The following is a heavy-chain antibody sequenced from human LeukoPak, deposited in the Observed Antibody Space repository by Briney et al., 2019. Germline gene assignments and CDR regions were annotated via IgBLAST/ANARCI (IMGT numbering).Heavy chain of an antibody. D-gene: IGHD3-10*01. CDR1: GFTFSSYE. V-gene: IGHV3-48*03. J-gene: IGHJ5*02. Sequence: PGGSLRLSCAASGFTFSSYEMNWVRQAPGKGLEWVSYISSSGSTIYYADSVKGRFTISRDNAKNSLYLQMNSLRAEDTAVYYCARDLGEWFGDSNWFDPWGQGTLVTVSS. CDR2: ISSSGSTI. CDR3: ARDLGEWFGDSNWFDP.